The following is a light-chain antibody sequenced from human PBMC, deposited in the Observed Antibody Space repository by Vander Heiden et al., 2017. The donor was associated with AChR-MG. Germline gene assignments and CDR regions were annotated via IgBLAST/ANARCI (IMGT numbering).Light chain of an antibody. CDR3: QQEGNFQWT. V-gene: IGKV3-20*01. CDR1: QSVGSNY. Sequence: EIVLTQSPGTLSLSPGDRATLSCRASQSVGSNYLAWYQQKPGQAPRLLIYGASTRATGIPDRFSGSGSGADFTLTISRLEPEDSAVYHCQQEGNFQWTFGQGTKVEIK. CDR2: GAS. J-gene: IGKJ1*01.